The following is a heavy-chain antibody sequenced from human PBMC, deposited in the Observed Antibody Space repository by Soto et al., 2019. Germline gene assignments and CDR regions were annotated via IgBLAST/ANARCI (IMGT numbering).Heavy chain of an antibody. D-gene: IGHD5-12*01. CDR1: GGSSCGYY. CDR2: INHSGST. V-gene: IGHV4-34*01. Sequence: SETLSLTCAVYGGSSCGYYWSGIRQPPGKGLEWIGEINHSGSTNYNPSLKSRVTISVDTSKNQFSLKLSSVTAADTAVYYCARRGRGFRYNWFDPWGQGTLVTVSS. CDR3: ARRGRGFRYNWFDP. J-gene: IGHJ5*02.